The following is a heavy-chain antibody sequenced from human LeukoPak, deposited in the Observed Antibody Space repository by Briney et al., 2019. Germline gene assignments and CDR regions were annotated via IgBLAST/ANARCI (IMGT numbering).Heavy chain of an antibody. D-gene: IGHD2-2*01. CDR2: VSGADGTT. CDR1: GFTFSAYG. J-gene: IGHJ6*03. CDR3: AKHWSYCSTTSCFFNYYYYYMDV. Sequence: GGSLRLSCAASGFTFSAYGVSWVRQSPRKGLEWVSGVSGADGTTYYADSVKGRFTISRDNSKSTLYLQINNLRAEDTAVYYCAKHWSYCSTTSCFFNYYYYYMDVWGKGTTVTVSS. V-gene: IGHV3-23*01.